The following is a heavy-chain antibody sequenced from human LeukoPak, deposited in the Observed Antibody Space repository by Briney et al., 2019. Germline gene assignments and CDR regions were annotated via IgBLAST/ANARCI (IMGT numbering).Heavy chain of an antibody. CDR1: GFTFSSYW. V-gene: IGHV3-7*04. CDR2: IKQDGSEK. Sequence: GGSLRLSCAASGFTFSSYWMSWVRQAPGKGLEMVANIKQDGSEKYYVDSVKGRFTISRDNAKNSLYLQMNSLRAEDTAVYYCARETGSILLPDYYGMDVWGQGTTVTVSS. CDR3: ARETGSILLPDYYGMDV. J-gene: IGHJ6*02. D-gene: IGHD3-22*01.